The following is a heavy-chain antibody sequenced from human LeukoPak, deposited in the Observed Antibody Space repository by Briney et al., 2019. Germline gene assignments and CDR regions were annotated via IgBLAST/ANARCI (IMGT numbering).Heavy chain of an antibody. J-gene: IGHJ2*01. Sequence: GGSLRLSCVGSGFTFRSHAMSWVRQAPGKGLEWVSVIYSGGSTYYADSVKGRFTISRDNSKNTLYLQMNSLRAEDTAVYYCARARSSVPGYFDLWGRGTLVTVSS. D-gene: IGHD6-6*01. V-gene: IGHV3-53*01. CDR1: GFTFRSHA. CDR2: IYSGGST. CDR3: ARARSSVPGYFDL.